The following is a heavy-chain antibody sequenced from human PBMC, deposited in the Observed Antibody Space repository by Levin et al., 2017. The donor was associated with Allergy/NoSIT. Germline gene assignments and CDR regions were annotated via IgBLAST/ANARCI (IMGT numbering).Heavy chain of an antibody. CDR2: IRSKAYGETP. Sequence: GGSLRLSCTTSGFTFGDYTMSWFRQAPGKRLEWLGFIRSKAYGETPEYVPSVKGTFSISRDDSKSIAYLQMHSLNTEDTARYYCARSRAPGGYDDAFDVWGQGTMVTVSS. CDR1: GFTFGDYT. CDR3: ARSRAPGGYDDAFDV. V-gene: IGHV3-49*03. D-gene: IGHD5-12*01. J-gene: IGHJ3*01.